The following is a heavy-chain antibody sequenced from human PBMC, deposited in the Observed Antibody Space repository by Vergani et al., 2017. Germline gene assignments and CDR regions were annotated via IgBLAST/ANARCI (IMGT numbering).Heavy chain of an antibody. CDR1: GFTFSSYE. J-gene: IGHJ4*02. D-gene: IGHD5-18*01. CDR2: ISSSGSTI. V-gene: IGHV3-48*03. CDR3: ARVGQLWGPAGFDY. Sequence: EVQLVESGGGLVQPGGSLRLSCAASGFTFSSYEMNWVRQAPGKGLEWVSYISSSGSTIYSADSVKGRFTISRDNAKNSLYLQMNSLRAEDTAVYYCARVGQLWGPAGFDYWGQGTLVTVSS.